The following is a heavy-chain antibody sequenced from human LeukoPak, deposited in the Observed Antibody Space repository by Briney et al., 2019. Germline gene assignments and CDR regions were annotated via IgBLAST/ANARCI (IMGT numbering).Heavy chain of an antibody. J-gene: IGHJ4*02. CDR3: AREPRITMVRGVIITPLDY. V-gene: IGHV1-2*02. CDR2: INPNSGGT. Sequence: ASVKVSCKASGYTFTGYYMHWVRQAPGQGLEWMGWINPNSGGTNYAQKFQGRVTMTRDTSISTAYMELSRLRSDDTAVYYCAREPRITMVRGVIITPLDYWGQGTLVTVSS. CDR1: GYTFTGYY. D-gene: IGHD3-10*01.